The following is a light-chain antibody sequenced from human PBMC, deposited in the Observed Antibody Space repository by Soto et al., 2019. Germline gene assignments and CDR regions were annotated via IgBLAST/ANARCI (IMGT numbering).Light chain of an antibody. CDR2: GAS. J-gene: IGKJ3*01. Sequence: EIVMTQSPATLSVSPGERATLSCRASQSVSSNLAWYQQKPGQAPRLLIYGASTRATGIPARFSGSGSGTEFTLTISSLQSEGFAVYYCQQYNNWPLFGPGTKVDIK. V-gene: IGKV3-15*01. CDR1: QSVSSN. CDR3: QQYNNWPL.